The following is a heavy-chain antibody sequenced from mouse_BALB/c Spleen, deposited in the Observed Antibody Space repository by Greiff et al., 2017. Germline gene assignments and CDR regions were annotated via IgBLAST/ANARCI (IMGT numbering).Heavy chain of an antibody. CDR2: INPSTGYT. J-gene: IGHJ3*01. CDR1: GYTFTSYW. V-gene: IGHV1-7*01. D-gene: IGHD2-4*01. CDR3: ARYYYDYDWFAY. Sequence: VQLQQSGAELAKPGASVKMSCKASGYTFTSYWMHWVKQRPGQGLEWIGYINPSTGYTEYNQKFKDKATLTADKSSSTAYMQLSSLTSEDSAVYYCARYYYDYDWFAYWGQGTLVTVSA.